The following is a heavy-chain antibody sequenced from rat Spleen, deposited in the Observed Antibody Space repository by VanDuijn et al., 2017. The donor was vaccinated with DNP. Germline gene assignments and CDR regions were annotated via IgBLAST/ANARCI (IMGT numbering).Heavy chain of an antibody. Sequence: EVQLVESGGGFVQPERSLKLSCAASGFTFSDYAMAWVRQVPGKGLEWVASVPSSGGSTYYPDSVKGRFIISRDNARNTLYLQMNSLRSEDTATYYCATSPGPNWFAYWGQGTLVTVSS. CDR2: VPSSGGST. D-gene: IGHD1-4*01. CDR3: ATSPGPNWFAY. J-gene: IGHJ3*01. V-gene: IGHV5S13*01. CDR1: GFTFSDYA.